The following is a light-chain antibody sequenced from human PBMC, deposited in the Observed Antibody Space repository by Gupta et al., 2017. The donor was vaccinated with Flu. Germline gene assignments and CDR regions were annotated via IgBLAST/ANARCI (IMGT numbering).Light chain of an antibody. Sequence: EIVLTQSPATLSVSPGERATLSCRARQSVSSYLAWSQQKPGQAPRLLIYDASNRATGIPARFSGSGSGTDFTLTIISLEPEDFAVYYCQQVSTWPKTFGQGTKVEIK. V-gene: IGKV3-11*01. CDR2: DAS. J-gene: IGKJ1*01. CDR3: QQVSTWPKT. CDR1: QSVSSY.